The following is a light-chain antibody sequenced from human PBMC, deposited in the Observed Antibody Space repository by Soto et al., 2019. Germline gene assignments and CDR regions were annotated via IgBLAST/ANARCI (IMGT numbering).Light chain of an antibody. J-gene: IGLJ2*01. V-gene: IGLV3-21*02. CDR3: QVWDTTTTHRV. Sequence: SYELTQPPSVSLAPGQTARITCGGNNIESKSVHWYQQKPGQAPVLVVYDDSDRPSGIPERFSGSSSGNTATLTISRVEAGDEAYYFCQVWDTTTTHRVFGGGTKLTVL. CDR2: DDS. CDR1: NIESKS.